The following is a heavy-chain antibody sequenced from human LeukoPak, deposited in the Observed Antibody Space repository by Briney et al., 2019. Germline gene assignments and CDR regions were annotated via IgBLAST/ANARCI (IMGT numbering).Heavy chain of an antibody. CDR1: GLTFSNFK. J-gene: IGHJ4*02. CDR2: ISYDGSNK. V-gene: IGHV3-30-3*01. CDR3: AREGIAAAGPDY. Sequence: GGSLRLSCAVSGLTFSNFKMNWVRQAPGKGLEWVAVISYDGSNKYYADSVKGRFTISRDNSKNTLYLQMNSLRAEDTAVYYCAREGIAAAGPDYWGQGTLVTVSS. D-gene: IGHD6-13*01.